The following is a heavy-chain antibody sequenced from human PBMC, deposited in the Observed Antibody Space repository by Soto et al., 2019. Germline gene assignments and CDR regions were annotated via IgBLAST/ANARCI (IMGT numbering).Heavy chain of an antibody. D-gene: IGHD3-22*01. CDR3: VRYVSSGYYWAYYNYGMEV. V-gene: IGHV1-69*13. Sequence: SVKVSCKASGDTFSTYTITWMRQAPGQGLEWMGGIIPRSATSNYAQKFQGRVTITADESTSTAYMELSSLRSEDTAVYYCVRYVSSGYYWAYYNYGMEVWGEGTTVTASS. J-gene: IGHJ6*04. CDR2: IIPRSATS. CDR1: GDTFSTYT.